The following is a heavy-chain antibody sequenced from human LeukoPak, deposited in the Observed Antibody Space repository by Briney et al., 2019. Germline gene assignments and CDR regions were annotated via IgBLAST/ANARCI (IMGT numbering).Heavy chain of an antibody. Sequence: PGGSLRLSCAASGFTFSSYAMHWVRQAPGKGLEWVAVISYDGSNKYYADSVKGRFTISRDNSKNTLYLQMNSLRAEDTAVYYCARCRGFFDYWGQGTLVTVS. CDR1: GFTFSSYA. CDR2: ISYDGSNK. CDR3: ARCRGFFDY. J-gene: IGHJ4*02. V-gene: IGHV3-30-3*01. D-gene: IGHD3-10*01.